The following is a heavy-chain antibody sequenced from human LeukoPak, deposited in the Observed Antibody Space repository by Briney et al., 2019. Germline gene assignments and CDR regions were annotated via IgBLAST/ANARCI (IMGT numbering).Heavy chain of an antibody. D-gene: IGHD5-24*01. CDR1: GXSISSYY. CDR2: IYYSGST. J-gene: IGHJ4*02. CDR3: ARARDGDRFAFDY. V-gene: IGHV4-59*08. Sequence: SGTLSLTCTVSGXSISSYYWSWIRQPPGKGLEWVGYIYYSGSTDYHPSLRSRVTMSVDTSKSQFSLKLNSVTATDTAVYYCARARDGDRFAFDYWGQGSLVTVSS.